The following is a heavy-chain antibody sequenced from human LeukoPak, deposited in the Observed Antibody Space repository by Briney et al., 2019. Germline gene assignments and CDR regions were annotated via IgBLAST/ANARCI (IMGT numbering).Heavy chain of an antibody. J-gene: IGHJ3*02. CDR3: ARELYYYDSSGYYGSSVPNFGFDI. Sequence: PSETLSLTCTVSGGSISSYYWSWIRQPPGKGLEWIGYIYYSGSTNYNPSLKSRVTISVDASKNQFSLKLSSVTAADTAVYYCARELYYYDSSGYYGSSVPNFGFDIWGQGIMVTVSS. D-gene: IGHD3-22*01. CDR2: IYYSGST. CDR1: GGSISSYY. V-gene: IGHV4-59*01.